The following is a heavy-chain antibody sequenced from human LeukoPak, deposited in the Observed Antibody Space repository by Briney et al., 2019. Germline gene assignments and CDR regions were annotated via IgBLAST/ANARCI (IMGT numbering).Heavy chain of an antibody. D-gene: IGHD2-2*01. J-gene: IGHJ5*02. CDR1: GFTFSDYW. CDR3: ARDDRPAANSRDRFGP. V-gene: IGHV3-7*01. CDR2: IKQDGSDK. Sequence: PGGSPRLSCAASGFTFSDYWMSWVRQAPGKGLEWVANIKQDGSDKYYVGSVKGRFTISRDNAKNSLYLQMNSLRPEDTAVYYCARDDRPAANSRDRFGPWGQGTLVTVSS.